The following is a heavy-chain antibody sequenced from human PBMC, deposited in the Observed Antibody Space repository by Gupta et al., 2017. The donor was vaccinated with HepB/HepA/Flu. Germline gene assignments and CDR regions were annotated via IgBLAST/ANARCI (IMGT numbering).Heavy chain of an antibody. CDR1: GYTFTGYY. CDR3: ASGQSHGGYISRRRLFDY. D-gene: IGHD5-12*01. CDR2: INPNSGGT. V-gene: IGHV1-2*02. J-gene: IGHJ4*02. Sequence: QVQLVQSGAEVKKPGASVKVSCKASGYTFTGYYMHWVRQAPGQGLEWMGWINPNSGGTNYAQKFQGRVTMTRDTSISTAYMELSRLRSDDTAVYYCASGQSHGGYISRRRLFDYWGQGTLVTVSS.